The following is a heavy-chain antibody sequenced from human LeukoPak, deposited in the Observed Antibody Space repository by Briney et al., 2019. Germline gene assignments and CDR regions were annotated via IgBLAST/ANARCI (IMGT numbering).Heavy chain of an antibody. J-gene: IGHJ4*02. CDR3: ARDPRTTRDWED. D-gene: IGHD2/OR15-2a*01. V-gene: IGHV1-69*04. CDR1: GGTFSSYT. Sequence: SVKVSCKASGGTFSSYTISWVRQAPGQGLEWMGRIIPILGMANYAQKFQGRVTITADKSTSTAYMELSSLRSEDTAVYYCARDPRTTRDWEDWGQGTLVTVSS. CDR2: IIPILGMA.